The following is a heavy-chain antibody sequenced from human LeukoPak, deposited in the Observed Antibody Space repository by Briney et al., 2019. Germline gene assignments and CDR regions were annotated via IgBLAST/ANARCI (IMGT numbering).Heavy chain of an antibody. V-gene: IGHV3-74*01. Sequence: GGSLRLSCTDSGFTFSNYWMHWVRQAPGKGLVSVSFIRSDGGDTNYADSVKGRFTISRDNSKNTLYLQMNSLRAEDTAVYYCARAGGLQLFDYWGQGTLVTVSS. CDR1: GFTFSNYW. CDR3: ARAGGLQLFDY. J-gene: IGHJ4*02. CDR2: IRSDGGDT. D-gene: IGHD3-16*01.